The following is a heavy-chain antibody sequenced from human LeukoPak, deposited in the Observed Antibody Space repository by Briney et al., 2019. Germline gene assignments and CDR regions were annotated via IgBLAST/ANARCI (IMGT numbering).Heavy chain of an antibody. V-gene: IGHV3-23*01. CDR3: AKLGGQELHNYYVAV. J-gene: IGHJ6*03. CDR1: GFTFSSYA. CDR2: IIDSGEGT. D-gene: IGHD3-16*01. Sequence: GGSPRLSCAASGFTFSSYAMSWVRQAPGKGLEWVSGIIDSGEGTYYANFAKGRFTISRDNSNNTLYLQMNSLRAEDTAVYYCAKLGGQELHNYYVAVCGKGTTVAVSS.